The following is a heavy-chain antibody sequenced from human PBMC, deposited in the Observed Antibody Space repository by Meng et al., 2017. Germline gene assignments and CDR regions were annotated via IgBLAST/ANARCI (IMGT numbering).Heavy chain of an antibody. V-gene: IGHV3-21*01. Sequence: GESLKISCAASGFTFSSYSMNWVRQAPGKGLEWVSSISSSSSYIYYADSVEGRFTISRDNAKNSLYLQMNSLRAEDTAVYYCARDKYYYDSSGPNYYYYGMDVWGQGTTVTVSS. CDR1: GFTFSSYS. CDR3: ARDKYYYDSSGPNYYYYGMDV. J-gene: IGHJ6*02. D-gene: IGHD3-22*01. CDR2: ISSSSSYI.